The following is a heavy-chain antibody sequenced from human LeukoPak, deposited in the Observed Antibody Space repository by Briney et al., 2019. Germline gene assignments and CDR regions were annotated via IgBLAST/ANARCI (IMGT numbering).Heavy chain of an antibody. CDR1: GFIFNNYA. Sequence: GGSLRLSCVASGFIFNNYAMNWVRQAPGKGLEGVSLIIGSSGSTFYADSVKGRFTISRDKSKNTLYLQMNSLRAEDTAVYYCAKGAYDYIEIAYFDYWGQGRLVTVSS. CDR3: AKGAYDYIEIAYFDY. J-gene: IGHJ4*02. D-gene: IGHD5-12*01. CDR2: IIGSSGST. V-gene: IGHV3-23*01.